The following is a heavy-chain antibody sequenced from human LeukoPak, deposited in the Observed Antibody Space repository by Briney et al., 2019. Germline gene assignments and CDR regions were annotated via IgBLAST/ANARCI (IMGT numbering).Heavy chain of an antibody. CDR2: ISYDGSNK. CDR1: GFTFSSYA. V-gene: IGHV3-30-3*01. J-gene: IGHJ4*02. D-gene: IGHD3-22*01. Sequence: PGGSLRLSCAASGFTFSSYAMHWVRQAPGKGLEWVAVISYDGSNKYYADSVKGRFTISRDNSKNTLYLQMNSLRAEDTAVYYCARDHYDSSGYSADPLSYFDYWGQGTLVTVSS. CDR3: ARDHYDSSGYSADPLSYFDY.